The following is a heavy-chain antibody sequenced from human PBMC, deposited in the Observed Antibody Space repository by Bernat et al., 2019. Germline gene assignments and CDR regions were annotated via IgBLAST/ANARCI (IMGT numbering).Heavy chain of an antibody. Sequence: QVQLVQSGAEVKKPGASVKVSCKASGYTFTSYAMNWVRQAPGQGLEWMGWINTNTGNPTYAQGFTGRFVFSLDTSVSTAYLQICSLKAEDTAVYYCARDRLTMVRGGIRWFDPWGQGTLVTVSS. J-gene: IGHJ5*02. D-gene: IGHD3-10*01. CDR1: GYTFTSYA. CDR2: INTNTGNP. V-gene: IGHV7-4-1*01. CDR3: ARDRLTMVRGGIRWFDP.